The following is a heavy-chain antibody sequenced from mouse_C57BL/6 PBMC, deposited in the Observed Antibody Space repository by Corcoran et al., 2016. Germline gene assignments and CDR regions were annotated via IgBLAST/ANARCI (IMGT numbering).Heavy chain of an antibody. D-gene: IGHD2-2*01. CDR2: INPNNGGT. CDR3: ARWSSSNYGYDFAY. Sequence: EVQLQQSGPELVKPGASVKISCKASGYTFTDYYMNWVKQSHGKSLEWIGDINPNNGGTSYNQKFKGKATLTVDKSSSTAYMELRSLTSEDSAVYYCARWSSSNYGYDFAYWGQGTLVTVSA. J-gene: IGHJ3*01. CDR1: GYTFTDYY. V-gene: IGHV1-26*01.